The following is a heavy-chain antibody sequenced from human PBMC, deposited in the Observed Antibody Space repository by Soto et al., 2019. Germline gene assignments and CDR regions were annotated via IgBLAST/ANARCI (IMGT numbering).Heavy chain of an antibody. J-gene: IGHJ2*01. CDR2: IYSGGST. CDR3: ARVGWLRLIAAGYSDL. V-gene: IGHV3-53*04. CDR1: GFTVSSNY. Sequence: EVQLVESGGGLVQPGGSLRLSCAASGFTVSSNYMSWVRQAPGKGLEWVSVIYSGGSTYYADSVKGRFTISRHNAKNTLYLQMNSLRAEDTAVYYCARVGWLRLIAAGYSDLWGRGTLVTVSS. D-gene: IGHD5-12*01.